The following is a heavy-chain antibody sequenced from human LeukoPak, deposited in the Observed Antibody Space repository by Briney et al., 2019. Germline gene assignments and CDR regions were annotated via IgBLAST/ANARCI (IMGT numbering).Heavy chain of an antibody. CDR3: ARFMVRGVKLRAFDI. CDR1: GGSFSGYY. V-gene: IGHV4-34*01. Sequence: SETLSPTCAVYGGSFSGYYWSWIRQPPGKGLEWIGETNHSGSTNYNPSLKSRVTISVDTSKNQFSLKLSSVTAADTAVYYCARFMVRGVKLRAFDIWGQGTMVTVSS. D-gene: IGHD3-10*01. CDR2: TNHSGST. J-gene: IGHJ3*02.